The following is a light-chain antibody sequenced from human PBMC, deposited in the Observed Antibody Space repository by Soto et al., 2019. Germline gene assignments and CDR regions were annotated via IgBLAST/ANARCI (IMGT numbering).Light chain of an antibody. CDR3: QQRTNWPTST. Sequence: EIVVTQSPATLSLSPGERATLSCRASQNVRSYLAWYQQKPGQAPRLLIHDAISRATGIPARFSGSGSGTDFTLTISSLEPEDFAVYYCQQRTNWPTSTFGQGTRXEIK. J-gene: IGKJ5*01. CDR2: DAI. CDR1: QNVRSY. V-gene: IGKV3-11*01.